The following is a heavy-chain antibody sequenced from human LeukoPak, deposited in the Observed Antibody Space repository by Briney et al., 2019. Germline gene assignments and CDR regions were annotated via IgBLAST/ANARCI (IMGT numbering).Heavy chain of an antibody. CDR3: ARYDILTSYYFDY. Sequence: SETLSLTCTVSGGSISSGSYYWSWIRQPAGKGLEWIGRIYTSGSTNYNPSLKSRVTISVDTSKNQFSLKLSSVTAADTAVYYCARYDILTSYYFDYWGQGTLVTVSS. CDR2: IYTSGST. CDR1: GGSISSGSYY. V-gene: IGHV4-61*02. D-gene: IGHD3-9*01. J-gene: IGHJ4*02.